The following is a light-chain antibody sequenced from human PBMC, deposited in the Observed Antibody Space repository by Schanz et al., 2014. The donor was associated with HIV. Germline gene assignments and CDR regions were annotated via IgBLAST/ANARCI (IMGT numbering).Light chain of an antibody. J-gene: IGKJ2*01. CDR3: QQYNTYLYT. CDR2: KAS. CDR1: QSISNW. Sequence: IQMTQSPSTLSASVGDRVTISCRASQSISNWLAWYQQKPGKAPKLLIYKASSLQSGVPSRFSGSASGTDFTLTISSLQPDDFATYYCQQYNTYLYTFGQGTKLEIK. V-gene: IGKV1-5*03.